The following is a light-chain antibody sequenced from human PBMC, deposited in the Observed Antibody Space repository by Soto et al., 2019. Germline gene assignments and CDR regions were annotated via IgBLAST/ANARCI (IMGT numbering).Light chain of an antibody. V-gene: IGLV2-14*01. CDR2: EVG. Sequence: QSALTQPASVSGSPGQSITISCTGSSSDVGGHKHVSWYQQHPGKAPKLIIYEVGNRPSGVSNRCSGSKSGNTASLTISGSQAEDEADYYCNSYTSSSTHVFGTGTKLTVL. J-gene: IGLJ1*01. CDR3: NSYTSSSTHV. CDR1: SSDVGGHKH.